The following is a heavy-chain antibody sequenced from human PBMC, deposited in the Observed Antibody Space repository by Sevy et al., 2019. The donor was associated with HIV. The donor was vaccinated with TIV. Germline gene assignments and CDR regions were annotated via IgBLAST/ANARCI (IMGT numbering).Heavy chain of an antibody. V-gene: IGHV3-30*18. D-gene: IGHD6-13*01. J-gene: IGHJ4*02. CDR2: ISYDGSNK. Sequence: GGSLRLSCAASGFTFSSYGMHWVRQAPGKGLEWVAVISYDGSNKYYADSVKGRFTISRDNSKNTLYLQMNSLRAEDTAVYYCAKDPILVEGYSSPSWFYFDYRGQGTLVTVSS. CDR1: GFTFSSYG. CDR3: AKDPILVEGYSSPSWFYFDY.